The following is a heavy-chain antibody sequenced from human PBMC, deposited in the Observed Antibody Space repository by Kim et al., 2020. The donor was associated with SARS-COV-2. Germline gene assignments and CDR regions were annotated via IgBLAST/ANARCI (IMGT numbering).Heavy chain of an antibody. V-gene: IGHV3-53*01. D-gene: IGHD6-19*01. Sequence: ADSVKGRFTISRDNSKNALYLQMNSLRAEDTAVYYCARGRGSGWYNYFDYWGQGTLVTVSS. CDR3: ARGRGSGWYNYFDY. J-gene: IGHJ4*02.